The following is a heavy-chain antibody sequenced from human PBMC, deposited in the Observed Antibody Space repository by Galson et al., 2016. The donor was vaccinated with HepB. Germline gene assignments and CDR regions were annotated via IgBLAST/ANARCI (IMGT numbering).Heavy chain of an antibody. Sequence: SVKVSCKASGYHFISYAIHWVRQAPGQGLEWMGWINAGNGNTKYSQKFQGRVTLTRDTSANTAYMELSSLRSEDTAVYYCSRDFTAVTPTEYWGQGTLITVSS. D-gene: IGHD4-17*01. J-gene: IGHJ4*02. CDR3: SRDFTAVTPTEY. CDR2: INAGNGNT. CDR1: GYHFISYA. V-gene: IGHV1-3*01.